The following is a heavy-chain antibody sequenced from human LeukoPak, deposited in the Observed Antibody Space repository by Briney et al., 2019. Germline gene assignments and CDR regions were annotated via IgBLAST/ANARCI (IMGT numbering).Heavy chain of an antibody. D-gene: IGHD3-22*01. CDR3: ARGTIYYYDSSGYYPFDY. CDR1: GYTFTSYG. CDR2: ISAYNGNT. V-gene: IGHV1-18*01. J-gene: IGHJ4*02. Sequence: ASVKVSCKASGYTFTSYGISWVRQAPGQGLEWMGWISAYNGNTNYAQKVQGRVTMTTDTSTSTAYMELRSLRSGDTAVYYCARGTIYYYDSSGYYPFDYWGQGTLVTVSS.